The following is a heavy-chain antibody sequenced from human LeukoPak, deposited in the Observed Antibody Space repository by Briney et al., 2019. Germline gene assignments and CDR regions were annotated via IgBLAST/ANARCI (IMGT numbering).Heavy chain of an antibody. CDR1: GYTLTELS. CDR2: FDPEYGET. J-gene: IGHJ4*02. CDR3: ATGGGDVIISY. D-gene: IGHD2-21*02. V-gene: IGHV1-24*01. Sequence: ASVKVSFKVSGYTLTELSMHWVRQAPGKGLEWVGGFDPEYGETIYAQKFQGRVTMTEDTSTDTAYMELSSLRSEDTAVYYCATGGGDVIISYWGQGTLVTVSS.